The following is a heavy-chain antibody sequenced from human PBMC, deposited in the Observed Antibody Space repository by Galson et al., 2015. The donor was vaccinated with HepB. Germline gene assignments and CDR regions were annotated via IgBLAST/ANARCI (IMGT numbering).Heavy chain of an antibody. CDR3: AREFVGIITMVRGVYFDY. CDR1: GGSISSSSYY. Sequence: SETLSLTCTVSGGSISSSSYYWGWIRQPPGKGLEWIGSIYYSGSTYYNPSLKSRVTISVDTSKNQFSLKLSSVTAADTAVYYCAREFVGIITMVRGVYFDYWGQGTLVTVSS. J-gene: IGHJ4*02. D-gene: IGHD3-10*01. V-gene: IGHV4-39*07. CDR2: IYYSGST.